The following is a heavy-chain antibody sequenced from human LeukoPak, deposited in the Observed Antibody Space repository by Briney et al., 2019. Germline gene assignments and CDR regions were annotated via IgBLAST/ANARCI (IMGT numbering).Heavy chain of an antibody. CDR3: SRGPIQVWVYYGMEV. V-gene: IGHV3-49*04. D-gene: IGHD5-18*01. CDR2: IRSKAYRGTT. Sequence: PGGSLRLSCTSSGFTFGDHAMSWVRQAPGKGLEWVGFIRSKAYRGTTEYAASVKGRFTISRDDSKSIAYLQMNSLKTEDTAVYYCSRGPIQVWVYYGMEVWGQETPVIVSS. J-gene: IGHJ6*02. CDR1: GFTFGDHA.